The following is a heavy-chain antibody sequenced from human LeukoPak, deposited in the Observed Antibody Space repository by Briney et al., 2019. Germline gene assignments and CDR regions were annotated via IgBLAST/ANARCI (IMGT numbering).Heavy chain of an antibody. CDR1: GFTLSRST. CDR2: LNSGGGST. D-gene: IGHD3-10*01. Sequence: GGSLRLSCAAPGFTLSRSTMSWLRQAPGKGLEWVSALNSGGGSTSAESVKGRFTISRDNSKNTLYLQMNSLRAEDTALYYCARGSDTAGSYRPFDYWGQGTLVTVSS. CDR3: ARGSDTAGSYRPFDY. J-gene: IGHJ4*02. V-gene: IGHV3-23*01.